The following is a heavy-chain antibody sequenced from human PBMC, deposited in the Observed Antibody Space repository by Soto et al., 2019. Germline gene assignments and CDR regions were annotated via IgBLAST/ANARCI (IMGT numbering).Heavy chain of an antibody. V-gene: IGHV1-46*03. CDR1: GYTFTSYY. J-gene: IGHJ6*03. CDR3: ARDASSSWKFCYYMDV. D-gene: IGHD6-13*01. CDR2: INPSGGST. Sequence: ASVKVSCKASGYTFTSYYMHWVRQAPGQGLEWMGIINPSGGSTSYAQKFQGRVTMTRDTSTSTVYMELSSLRSEDTAVYYCARDASSSWKFCYYMDVWGKGTTVTVSS.